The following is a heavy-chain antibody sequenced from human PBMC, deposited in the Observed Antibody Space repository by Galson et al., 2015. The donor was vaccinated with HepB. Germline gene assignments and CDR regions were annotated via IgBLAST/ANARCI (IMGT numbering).Heavy chain of an antibody. Sequence: SVKVSCKASGYTFTSYDINWVRQATGQGLEWMGWMNPNSGNTGYAQKFQGRVTMTRNTSISTAYMELSSLRSGDTAVYYCAVISSSWYEDFDYWGQGTLVTVSS. D-gene: IGHD6-13*01. V-gene: IGHV1-8*01. CDR3: AVISSSWYEDFDY. CDR1: GYTFTSYD. CDR2: MNPNSGNT. J-gene: IGHJ4*02.